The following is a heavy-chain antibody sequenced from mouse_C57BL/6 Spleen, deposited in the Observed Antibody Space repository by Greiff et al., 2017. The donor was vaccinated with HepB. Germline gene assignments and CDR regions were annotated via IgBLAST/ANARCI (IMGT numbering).Heavy chain of an antibody. Sequence: EVQLQQSGPELVKPGASVKMSCKASGYTFTDYNMHWVKQSHGKSLEWIGYINPNNGGTSYNQKFKGKATLTVNKSSSTAYMEPRSLTSEDSAVYYCAKESLLLRYAMDCWGQGTSVTVSS. J-gene: IGHJ4*01. CDR3: AKESLLLRYAMDC. CDR2: INPNNGGT. D-gene: IGHD1-1*01. V-gene: IGHV1-22*01. CDR1: GYTFTDYN.